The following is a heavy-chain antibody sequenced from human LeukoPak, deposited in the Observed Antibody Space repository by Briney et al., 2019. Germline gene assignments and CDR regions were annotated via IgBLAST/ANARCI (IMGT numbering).Heavy chain of an antibody. J-gene: IGHJ4*02. CDR3: AKDSSAQDGTSPYGSGSYPRYYFDY. D-gene: IGHD3-10*01. V-gene: IGHV3-30*18. CDR2: ISYDGSNK. CDR1: GFTFSSYG. Sequence: PGRSLRLSCAASGFTFSSYGMHWVRQAPGKGLEWVAVISYDGSNKYYADSVKGRFTISRDNSKNTLYLQMNSLRAEDTAVYYCAKDSSAQDGTSPYGSGSYPRYYFDYWGQGTLVTVSS.